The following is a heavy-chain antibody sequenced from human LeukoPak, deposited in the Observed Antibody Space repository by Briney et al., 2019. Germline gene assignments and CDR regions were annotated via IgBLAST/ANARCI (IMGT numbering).Heavy chain of an antibody. V-gene: IGHV3-23*01. CDR1: EFTFSSYA. CDR2: ISGTGSGT. Sequence: PGGSLRLSCAASEFTFSSYAMGWVRQAPGKGLEWVASISGTGSGTYYADSVKGRFTISRDNSKNEMYLQMNSLRAEDTAVYYCVKVFGNRVATVDCWGQGTLVTVSS. J-gene: IGHJ4*02. D-gene: IGHD5-12*01. CDR3: VKVFGNRVATVDC.